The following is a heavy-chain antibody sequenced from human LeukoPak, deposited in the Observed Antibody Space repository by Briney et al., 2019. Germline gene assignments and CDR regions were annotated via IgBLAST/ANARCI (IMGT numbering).Heavy chain of an antibody. CDR2: ISISTSSI. V-gene: IGHV3-48*01. CDR1: GFTFSSYS. J-gene: IGHJ4*02. CDR3: AKGLVDGGDYYFDY. Sequence: GGSLRLSCVGSGFTFSSYSMSWVRQAPGKGLEWVSYISISTSSIDYADSVKGRFTISRDNSKNTLYLQMNSLRVEDTAVYYCAKGLVDGGDYYFDYWGQGTLVTVSS. D-gene: IGHD2-21*02.